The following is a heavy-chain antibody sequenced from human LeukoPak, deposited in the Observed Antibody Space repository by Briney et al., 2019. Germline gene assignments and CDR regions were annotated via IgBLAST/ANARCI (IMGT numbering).Heavy chain of an antibody. V-gene: IGHV3-66*01. Sequence: GGSLRLSCAGSGFTFSSYEMNWVRQAPGKGLEWVSLIYSGGSTYCADSVKGRFTISRDNAKNSLYLQMNSLRAEDTAVYYCARGILSYYYDSSGWNWFDPWGQGTLVTVSS. D-gene: IGHD3-22*01. CDR3: ARGILSYYYDSSGWNWFDP. CDR2: IYSGGST. J-gene: IGHJ5*02. CDR1: GFTFSSYE.